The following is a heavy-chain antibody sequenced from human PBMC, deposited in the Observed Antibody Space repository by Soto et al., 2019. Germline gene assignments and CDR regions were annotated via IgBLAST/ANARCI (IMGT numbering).Heavy chain of an antibody. D-gene: IGHD6-19*01. V-gene: IGHV3-30-3*01. Sequence: PGGSLRLSCAASGFTFSSYAMHWVRQAPGKGLEWVAVISYDGSNKYYADSVKGRFTISRDSSKNTLYLQMNSLRAEDTAVYYCARDPATGIAVAGTAPFFDYWGQGTLVTVSS. CDR1: GFTFSSYA. CDR3: ARDPATGIAVAGTAPFFDY. J-gene: IGHJ4*02. CDR2: ISYDGSNK.